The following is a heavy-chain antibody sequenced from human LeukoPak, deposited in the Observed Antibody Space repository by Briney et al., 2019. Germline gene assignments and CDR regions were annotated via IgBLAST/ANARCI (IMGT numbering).Heavy chain of an antibody. J-gene: IGHJ4*02. Sequence: SETLSLTCTVSGGSISSSYYYWGWIRQPPGKGLEWIGSIYYSGSTYYNPSLKSRVTISVDTSKNQFSLKLRSVTAADTAVYYCARVRGIAARQFDYWGQGTLVTVSS. CDR1: GGSISSSYYY. D-gene: IGHD6-6*01. CDR2: IYYSGST. CDR3: ARVRGIAARQFDY. V-gene: IGHV4-39*01.